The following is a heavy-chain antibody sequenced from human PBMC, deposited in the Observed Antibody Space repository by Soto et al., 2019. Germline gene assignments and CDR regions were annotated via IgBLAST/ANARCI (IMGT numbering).Heavy chain of an antibody. J-gene: IGHJ4*02. V-gene: IGHV4-4*02. CDR1: GGSISSSNW. Sequence: SETLSLTCAVSGGSISSSNWWSWARQPPGKGLEWIGEIYHSGSTNYNPSLKSRVTISVDKSKNQFSLKLSSVTAADTAVYYCARAAYGDYELGTFIDYWGQGTLVTVSS. CDR3: ARAAYGDYELGTFIDY. D-gene: IGHD4-17*01. CDR2: IYHSGST.